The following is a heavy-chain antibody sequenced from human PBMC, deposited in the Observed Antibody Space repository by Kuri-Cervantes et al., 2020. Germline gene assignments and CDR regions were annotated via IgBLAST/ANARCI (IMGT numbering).Heavy chain of an antibody. D-gene: IGHD3-16*01. Sequence: GESLKISCAASGFTFSSYGMHWVRQAPGKGPEWVAFIQYDGSNKYYADSVKGRFTISRDNSKNTLYLQMNSLRVEDTAVYYCAKGFMGGPLGIFDSWGQGTLVTVSS. CDR2: IQYDGSNK. J-gene: IGHJ4*02. CDR3: AKGFMGGPLGIFDS. CDR1: GFTFSSYG. V-gene: IGHV3-30*02.